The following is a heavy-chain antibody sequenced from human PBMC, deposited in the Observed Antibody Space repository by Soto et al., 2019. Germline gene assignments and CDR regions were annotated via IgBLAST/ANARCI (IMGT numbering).Heavy chain of an antibody. CDR2: INSDGSNT. CDR1: GFSFSSYW. V-gene: IGHV3-74*01. Sequence: GGSLRLSCAASGFSFSSYWMHWVRQAPGKGLVWVSRINSDGSNTSYGDSVKGRFTISRENAKNTLYLQMNSLRDEDTAVYYCARQQRGSYYYGMDVWGQGTTVTVYS. D-gene: IGHD6-25*01. CDR3: ARQQRGSYYYGMDV. J-gene: IGHJ6*02.